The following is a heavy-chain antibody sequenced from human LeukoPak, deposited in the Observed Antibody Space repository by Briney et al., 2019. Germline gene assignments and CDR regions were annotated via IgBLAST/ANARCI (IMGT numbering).Heavy chain of an antibody. CDR2: INHSGST. CDR3: ARQRVVAATPAHEAPYYFDY. Sequence: SETLSLTCAVYGGSFSGYYWSWIRQPPGKGLEWIGEINHSGSTNYNPSLKSRVTISVDTSKNQFSLKLSSVTAADTAVFYCARQRVVAATPAHEAPYYFDYWGQGTLVTVSS. CDR1: GGSFSGYY. D-gene: IGHD2-15*01. J-gene: IGHJ4*02. V-gene: IGHV4-34*01.